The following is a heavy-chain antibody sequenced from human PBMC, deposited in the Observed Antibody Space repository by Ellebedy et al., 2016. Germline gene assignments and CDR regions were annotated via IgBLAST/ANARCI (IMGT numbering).Heavy chain of an antibody. CDR1: GSSFSTYW. CDR2: IYPGDSET. CDR3: ARDQGYYYYGMDV. J-gene: IGHJ6*02. V-gene: IGHV5-51*01. Sequence: GESLKISCNGSGSSFSTYWIGWIRPTSGKGLEWMGIIYPGDSETRYSPSFQGQVTISADKSISTAYLQWSSLKASDSAMYYRARDQGYYYYGMDVWGQGTTVTVSS. D-gene: IGHD2-2*01.